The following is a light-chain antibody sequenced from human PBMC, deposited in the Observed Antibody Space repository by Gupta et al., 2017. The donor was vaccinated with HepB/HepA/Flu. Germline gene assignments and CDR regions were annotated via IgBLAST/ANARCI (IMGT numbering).Light chain of an antibody. CDR3: QQDNNWPLT. CDR1: QRVNSN. J-gene: IGKJ4*01. V-gene: IGKV3-15*01. Sequence: EIVMTQSPATLSVSPGERATLSCRASQRVNSNLAWYQQKPGQAPRLLIYGVSTRATGIPAKFSGSGSGTEFILTISSLQSEDFAVYYCQQDNNWPLTFGGGTKVEIK. CDR2: GVS.